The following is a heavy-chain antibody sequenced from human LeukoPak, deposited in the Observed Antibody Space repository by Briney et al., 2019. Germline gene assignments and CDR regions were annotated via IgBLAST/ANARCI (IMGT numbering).Heavy chain of an antibody. CDR3: ARDRLHYGEYEKTFDY. CDR2: ISGSGGST. J-gene: IGHJ4*02. CDR1: GFTFSSYA. Sequence: GGSLRLSCAASGFTFSSYAMSWVRQAPGKGLEWVSAISGSGGSTYYADSVKGRFTISRDNAKNSLYLQMNSLRAEDTAVYYCARDRLHYGEYEKTFDYWGQGTLVTVSS. D-gene: IGHD4-17*01. V-gene: IGHV3-23*01.